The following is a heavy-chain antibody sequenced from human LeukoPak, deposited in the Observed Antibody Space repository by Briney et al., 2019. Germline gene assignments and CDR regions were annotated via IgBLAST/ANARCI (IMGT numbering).Heavy chain of an antibody. J-gene: IGHJ4*02. CDR3: ARGCTNGVCYGSFDY. D-gene: IGHD2-8*01. V-gene: IGHV1-69*01. CDR2: IIPIFGTA. CDR1: AGPFSSYA. Sequence: SVKVSCKASAGPFSSYAISWVRPAPGQGLEWMGGIIPIFGTANYAQKFQGRVTITADESTSTAHMELSSLRSEDTAVYYCARGCTNGVCYGSFDYWGQGTLVTVSS.